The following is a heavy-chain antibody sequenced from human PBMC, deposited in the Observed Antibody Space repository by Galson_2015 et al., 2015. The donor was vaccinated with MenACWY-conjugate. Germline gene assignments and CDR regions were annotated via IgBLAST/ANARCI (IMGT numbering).Heavy chain of an antibody. CDR1: GFTFTTYR. D-gene: IGHD3-22*01. J-gene: IGHJ4*02. V-gene: IGHV3-48*04. CDR2: ISSSTTTI. Sequence: SLRLSCAASGFTFTTYRMNWVRQTPGKGLEWVSYISSSTTTIYYADSVKGRFTISRNNAKNSLYLQMNSLGAEDTAVYYCARDYYDSHFDYSGPGPRGTVSS. CDR3: ARDYYDSHFDY.